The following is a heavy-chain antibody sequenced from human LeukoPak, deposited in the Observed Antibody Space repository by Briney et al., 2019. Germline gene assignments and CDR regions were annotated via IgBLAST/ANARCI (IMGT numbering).Heavy chain of an antibody. CDR1: GFTFSSYS. D-gene: IGHD4-17*01. Sequence: GGSLRLSCAASGFTFSSYSMNWVRQAPGKGLEWVSHISSSSSTIYYADSVKGRFTISRDNAKNSLYLQMNSLRAEDTAVYYCATPPTVTRNYWGQGTLVTVSS. J-gene: IGHJ4*02. CDR2: ISSSSSTI. V-gene: IGHV3-48*04. CDR3: ATPPTVTRNY.